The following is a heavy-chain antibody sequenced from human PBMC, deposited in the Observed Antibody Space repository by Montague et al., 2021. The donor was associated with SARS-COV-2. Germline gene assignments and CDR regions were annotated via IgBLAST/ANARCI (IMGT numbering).Heavy chain of an antibody. Sequence: SETLSLTCTVSGGSITNYYWTWIRQSPGRGLEWIGYIYYNATTNYNPSLKSRVTMSIDTTKNQFSLSLSSVTAPDSAVYYCARPRRGTYYVSFDPWGQGALVSVSS. V-gene: IGHV4-59*12. CDR3: ARPRRGTYYVSFDP. J-gene: IGHJ5*02. CDR1: GGSITNYY. CDR2: IYYNATT. D-gene: IGHD1-26*01.